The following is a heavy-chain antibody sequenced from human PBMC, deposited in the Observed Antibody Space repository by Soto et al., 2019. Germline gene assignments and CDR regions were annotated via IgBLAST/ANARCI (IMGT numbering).Heavy chain of an antibody. CDR1: GGSVSSGSYY. CDR3: VRRDRGYYDSSGYYQGSFDY. V-gene: IGHV4-61*01. D-gene: IGHD3-22*01. J-gene: IGHJ4*02. Sequence: SSETLSLTCTVSGGSVSSGSYYWSWIRQPPGKGLEWIGYIYYSGSTNYNPSLKSRVTISVDTSKNQFSLKLSSVTAADTAVYYCVRRDRGYYDSSGYYQGSFDYWGQGTLVTVSS. CDR2: IYYSGST.